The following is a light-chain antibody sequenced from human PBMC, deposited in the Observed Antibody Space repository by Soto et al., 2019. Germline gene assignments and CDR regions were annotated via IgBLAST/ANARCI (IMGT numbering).Light chain of an antibody. Sequence: QYVLTQPASVSGSPGQSITISCTRNSSDVGGYNYVSWYQQHPGKAPKLMIYDVSNRPSGVSNRFSGSKSGNTASLTISGLQAEDEADYYCSSYTSSSTVVFGGGTKVTVL. V-gene: IGLV2-14*01. CDR2: DVS. J-gene: IGLJ2*01. CDR3: SSYTSSSTVV. CDR1: SSDVGGYNY.